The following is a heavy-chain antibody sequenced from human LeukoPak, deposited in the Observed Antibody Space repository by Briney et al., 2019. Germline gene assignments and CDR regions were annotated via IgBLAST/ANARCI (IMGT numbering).Heavy chain of an antibody. D-gene: IGHD6-19*01. V-gene: IGHV4-61*02. CDR3: ARAQRWLPFTY. J-gene: IGHJ4*02. CDR2: INPSEST. Sequence: SETLSLTCTVSGGSINSGSDYWTWIRQPAGKGLEWIGRINPSESTGYNPSLKSRVTISVDSSKNQFSLKLTSVTAADTTVYYCARAQRWLPFTYWGQGTLVTVSS. CDR1: GGSINSGSDY.